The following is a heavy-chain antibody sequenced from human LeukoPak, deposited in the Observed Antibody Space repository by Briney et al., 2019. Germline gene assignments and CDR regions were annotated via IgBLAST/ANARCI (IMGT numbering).Heavy chain of an antibody. CDR3: ARFHRGWYFDY. CDR1: GFTVSSNS. Sequence: PGGSLRLSCVASGFTVSSNSMNWVRQAPGKGLEWVSILFSGGSALYADSVKGRFTISRGNSKNTLYLQMNSLRAEDTAVYYCARFHRGWYFDYWGQGTLVTVSS. CDR2: LFSGGSA. D-gene: IGHD2-15*01. J-gene: IGHJ4*02. V-gene: IGHV3-53*01.